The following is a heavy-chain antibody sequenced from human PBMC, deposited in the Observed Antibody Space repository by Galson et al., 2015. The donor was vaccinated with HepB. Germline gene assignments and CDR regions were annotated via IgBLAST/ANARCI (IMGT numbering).Heavy chain of an antibody. D-gene: IGHD1-26*01. CDR2: IYWNDDR. Sequence: PALVKPTQTLTLTCTFSGFSLSTGAVGVGWIRQPPGKALEWLALIYWNDDRRYSPSLKRRLTITKDTSRNQVVLTMTNMDPTDTATYYCAHTYYSGSYNFWGQGTLVTVSS. CDR1: GFSLSTGAVG. J-gene: IGHJ4*02. CDR3: AHTYYSGSYNF. V-gene: IGHV2-5*01.